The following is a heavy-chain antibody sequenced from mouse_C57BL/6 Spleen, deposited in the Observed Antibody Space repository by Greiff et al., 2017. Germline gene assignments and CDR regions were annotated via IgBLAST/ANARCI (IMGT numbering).Heavy chain of an antibody. D-gene: IGHD2-5*01. Sequence: EVQGVESGGDLVKPGGSLKLSCAASGFTFSSYGMSWVRQTPDKRLEWVATISSGGSYTYYPDSVKGRFTISRDNAKNTLYLQMSSLKSEDTAMYYCARQVYSNYFDYWGQGTTLTVSS. CDR3: ARQVYSNYFDY. V-gene: IGHV5-6*01. J-gene: IGHJ2*01. CDR1: GFTFSSYG. CDR2: ISSGGSYT.